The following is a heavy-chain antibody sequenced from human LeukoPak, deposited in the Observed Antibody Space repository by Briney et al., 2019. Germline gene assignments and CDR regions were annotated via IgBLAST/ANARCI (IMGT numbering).Heavy chain of an antibody. CDR3: ARKRPNYFDY. V-gene: IGHV3-48*01. CDR2: ISSLGSTI. CDR1: GFTFSTYS. J-gene: IGHJ4*02. Sequence: GGSLRLSCAASGFTFSTYSMNWVRQAPGQGLEWVSYISSLGSTIYYADSVKGRFTISRDNAKNSLYLQMNSLRAEDTALYYCARKRPNYFDYWGQGTLVTVSS.